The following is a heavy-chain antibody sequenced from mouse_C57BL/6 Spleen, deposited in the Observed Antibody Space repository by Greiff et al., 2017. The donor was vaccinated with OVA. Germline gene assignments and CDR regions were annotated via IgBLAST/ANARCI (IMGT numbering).Heavy chain of an antibody. CDR3: ARHDDGYYDYYAMDY. CDR2: IWSDGST. V-gene: IGHV2-6-1*01. Sequence: VQVVESGPGLVAPSQSLSITCTVSGFSLTSYGVHWVRQPPGKGLEWLVVIWSDGSTTYNSALKSRLSISKDNSKSQVFLKMNSLQTDDTAMYYCARHDDGYYDYYAMDYWGQGTSVTVSS. D-gene: IGHD2-3*01. J-gene: IGHJ4*01. CDR1: GFSLTSYG.